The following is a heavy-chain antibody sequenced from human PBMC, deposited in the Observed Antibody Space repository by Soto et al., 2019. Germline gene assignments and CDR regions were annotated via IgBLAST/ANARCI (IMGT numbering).Heavy chain of an antibody. D-gene: IGHD1-1*01. CDR2: ASRTGGT. Sequence: QVQVQQWGAGLLKFSETLSLTCAVNGGSFSGWHWNWIRQPQGKGLEWIGEASRTGGTNYNPPLERRGTVSVDRSRNQLSLKLTSVSAADTAVYYWARSRNLDVWGPGTTVIVSS. J-gene: IGHJ6*02. CDR1: GGSFSGWH. CDR3: ARSRNLDV. V-gene: IGHV4-34*01.